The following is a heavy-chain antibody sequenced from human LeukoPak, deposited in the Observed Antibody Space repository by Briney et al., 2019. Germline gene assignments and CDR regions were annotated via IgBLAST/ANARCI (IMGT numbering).Heavy chain of an antibody. Sequence: ASVKVSCKASGYTFTSYDINWVRQATGQGLEWMGWMNPNSGNTGYAQKFQGRVTMTRNTSISTAYMELRSLRSDDTAVYYCARQQLRYFDWLSPALSYYYYMDVWGKGTTVTVSS. D-gene: IGHD3-9*01. CDR3: ARQQLRYFDWLSPALSYYYYMDV. V-gene: IGHV1-8*01. J-gene: IGHJ6*03. CDR1: GYTFTSYD. CDR2: MNPNSGNT.